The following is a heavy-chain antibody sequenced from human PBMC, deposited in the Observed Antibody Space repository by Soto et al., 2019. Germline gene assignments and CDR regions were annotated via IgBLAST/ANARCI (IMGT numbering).Heavy chain of an antibody. D-gene: IGHD3-16*01. CDR3: ASSGGGEDY. Sequence: QVQLQESGPGLVKPSGTLSLSCAVSGGSISSSHWWTWVRQPPGKGLEWIGEIYHSGSTNYNPSPKSGVTISVDTSRNQFSLNMSSVTAADTAVYYGASSGGGEDYWGQGILVTVSS. CDR2: IYHSGST. J-gene: IGHJ4*02. CDR1: GGSISSSHW. V-gene: IGHV4-4*02.